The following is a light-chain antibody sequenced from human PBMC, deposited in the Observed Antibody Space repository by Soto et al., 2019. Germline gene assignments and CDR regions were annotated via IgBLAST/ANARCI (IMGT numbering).Light chain of an antibody. Sequence: QSALTQPASVSRSPGQSITISCTGTSSDVGGYNYVSWYQQHPGKAPKLMIYEVSNRPSGVSNRFSGSKSGNTASLTISGLQAEDEADYYCSSYTSSSTQVFGTGTKLTVL. V-gene: IGLV2-14*01. CDR2: EVS. J-gene: IGLJ1*01. CDR1: SSDVGGYNY. CDR3: SSYTSSSTQV.